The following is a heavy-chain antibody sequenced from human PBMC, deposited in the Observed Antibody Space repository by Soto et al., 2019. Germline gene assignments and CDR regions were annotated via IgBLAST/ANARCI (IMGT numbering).Heavy chain of an antibody. J-gene: IGHJ5*02. CDR1: GYTFTSYG. V-gene: IGHV1-18*01. D-gene: IGHD1-7*01. CDR2: ISAYNGNT. CDR3: ARTWWGTTGCFDP. Sequence: ASVKVSCKASGYTFTSYGISWVRQAPGQGLEWMGWISAYNGNTNYAQKLQGRVTMTTDTSTSTAYFQLRSLRSDDTAVYYCARTWWGTTGCFDPWGQGTLVTVSS.